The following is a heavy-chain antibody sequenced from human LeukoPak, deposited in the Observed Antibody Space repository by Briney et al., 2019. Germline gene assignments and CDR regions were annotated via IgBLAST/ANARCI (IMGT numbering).Heavy chain of an antibody. J-gene: IGHJ3*02. V-gene: IGHV1-69*05. CDR2: IIPIFGTA. Sequence: GASVKVSCKASGYTFTTYGITWVRQAPGQGLEWMGGIIPIFGTANYAQNFQGRVTITTDESTSTAYMELSSLRSEDTAVYYCARGSHYDSSGYVIWGQGTMVTVSS. CDR3: ARGSHYDSSGYVI. CDR1: GYTFTTYG. D-gene: IGHD3-22*01.